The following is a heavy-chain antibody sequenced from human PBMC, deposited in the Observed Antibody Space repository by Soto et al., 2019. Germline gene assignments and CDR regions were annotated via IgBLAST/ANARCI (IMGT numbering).Heavy chain of an antibody. V-gene: IGHV4-30-4*01. D-gene: IGHD3-10*01. J-gene: IGHJ5*02. CDR1: GGSISSGDYY. CDR3: ARDLGVWFGESNWFDP. Sequence: SETLSLTCTVSGGSISSGDYYWSWIRQPPGKGLEWIGYIYYSGSTYYNPSLKSRVTISVDTSKNQFSLKLSSVTAADTAVYYCARDLGVWFGESNWFDPWSQGTLVTVSS. CDR2: IYYSGST.